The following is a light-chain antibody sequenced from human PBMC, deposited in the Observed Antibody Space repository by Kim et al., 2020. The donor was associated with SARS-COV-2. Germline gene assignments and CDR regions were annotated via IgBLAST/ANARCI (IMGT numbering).Light chain of an antibody. Sequence: IQLTQSPSSLSASVGDSVTITCRASQGMRNSLAWYQQKPGKVPKLLIYAASTLQSGVPLRFSGSGSGTDFTLTISSLQPEDFATYYCQQLNSNSLTFGGGTKVDIK. CDR2: AAS. V-gene: IGKV1-9*01. CDR1: QGMRNS. CDR3: QQLNSNSLT. J-gene: IGKJ4*01.